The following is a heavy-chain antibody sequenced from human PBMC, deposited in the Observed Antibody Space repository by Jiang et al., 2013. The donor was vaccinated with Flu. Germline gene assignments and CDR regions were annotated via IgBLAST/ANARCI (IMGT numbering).Heavy chain of an antibody. CDR2: IFSNDEK. Sequence: VIPTQTLTLTCTVSGFSLSNARMGVSWIRQPPGKALEWLAHIFSNDEKSYSTSLKSRLTISKDTSKSQVVLTMTNMDPVDTATYYCARTSSGWSLLNWFDPWGQGTLVTVSS. J-gene: IGHJ5*02. V-gene: IGHV2-26*01. D-gene: IGHD6-19*01. CDR3: ARTSSGWSLLNWFDP. CDR1: GFSLSNARMG.